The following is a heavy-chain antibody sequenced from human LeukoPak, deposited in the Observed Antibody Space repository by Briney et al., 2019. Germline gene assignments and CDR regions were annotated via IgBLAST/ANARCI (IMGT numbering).Heavy chain of an antibody. Sequence: PSETLSLTCTVSGGSISSYYWSWIRQPPGKGLEWIGYIYYSGSTNYNPSLKSRVTISVDTSKNQFSLKLSSVTAADTAVYYCARDSGGLYYFDYWGQGTLVTVSS. J-gene: IGHJ4*02. V-gene: IGHV4-59*01. D-gene: IGHD6-19*01. CDR2: IYYSGST. CDR3: ARDSGGLYYFDY. CDR1: GGSISSYY.